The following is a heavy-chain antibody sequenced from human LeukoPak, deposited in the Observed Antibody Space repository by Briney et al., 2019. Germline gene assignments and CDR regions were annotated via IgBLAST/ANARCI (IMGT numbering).Heavy chain of an antibody. CDR2: ISAYNGNT. CDR3: ARDQVVPYSSGWSYPFDY. V-gene: IGHV1-18*01. Sequence: PGESLKISCKCSGYSFTSYGISWVRPAPGQGLEWMGWISAYNGNTNYAQKLQGRVTMTTDTSTSIAYKELRSLRSDDTAVYYCARDQVVPYSSGWSYPFDYWGQGTLVTVSS. D-gene: IGHD6-19*01. CDR1: GYSFTSYG. J-gene: IGHJ4*02.